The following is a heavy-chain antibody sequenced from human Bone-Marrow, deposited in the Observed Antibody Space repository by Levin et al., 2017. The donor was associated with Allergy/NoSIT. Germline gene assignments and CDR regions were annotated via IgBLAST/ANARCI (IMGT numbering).Heavy chain of an antibody. CDR1: GVSLSTGGVC. CDR3: ARARRGANNSGWFKRNWNFDL. Sequence: QTLSLTCTFSGVSLSTGGVCVSWIRQPPGKALEWLALIDWDDDEYYSTFLRTRLAISKDTSKNQVVLTMTNMDPVDTATYYCARARRGANNSGWFKRNWNFDLWGRGTLVTVSS. D-gene: IGHD6-19*01. CDR2: IDWDDDE. V-gene: IGHV2-70*01. J-gene: IGHJ2*01.